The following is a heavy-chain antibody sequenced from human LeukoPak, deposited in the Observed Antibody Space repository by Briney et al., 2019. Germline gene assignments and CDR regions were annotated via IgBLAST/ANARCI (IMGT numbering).Heavy chain of an antibody. V-gene: IGHV3-7*01. CDR1: GFTFSSYW. D-gene: IGHD3-22*01. J-gene: IGHJ4*02. CDR2: IKQDGSEK. Sequence: PGGSLRLSCAASGFTFSSYWMSWVRQAPGKGLEWVANIKQDGSEKYYVDSVKGRFTISRDNAKNSLYLQMNSLRAEDTAVYYCAVTYYYDSSGYYSPTFDYWGQGTLVTVSS. CDR3: AVTYYYDSSGYYSPTFDY.